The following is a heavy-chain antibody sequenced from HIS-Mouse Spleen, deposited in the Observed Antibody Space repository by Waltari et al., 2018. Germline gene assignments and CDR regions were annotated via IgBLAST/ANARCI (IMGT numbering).Heavy chain of an antibody. J-gene: IGHJ4*02. CDR2: ISGSGGST. V-gene: IGHV3-23*01. Sequence: EVQLLESGGGLVQPGGSVRLSCDASGFTLTCYAVVWVRQAQGRGLEWVSAISGSGGSTYYADSVKGRFTISRDNSKNTLYLQMNSLRAEDTAVYYCLSVAIFSVANSYYFDYWGQGTLVTVSS. CDR3: LSVAIFSVANSYYFDY. CDR1: GFTLTCYA. D-gene: IGHD1-7*01.